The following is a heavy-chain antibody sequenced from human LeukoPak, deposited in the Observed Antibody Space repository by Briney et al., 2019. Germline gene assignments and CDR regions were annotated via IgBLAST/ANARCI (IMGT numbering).Heavy chain of an antibody. J-gene: IGHJ5*02. CDR2: INPNSDGT. Sequence: ASVKVSCKTSGYSFTDYYMHWVRQAPGQGLEWMGWINPNSDGTSSAQKFQGRVTMSRDTFISTVYMEVSWLTSDDTAIYYCARADRLHGGPYLIGPWGQGTLVTVSS. V-gene: IGHV1-2*02. D-gene: IGHD2-21*01. CDR3: ARADRLHGGPYLIGP. CDR1: GYSFTDYY.